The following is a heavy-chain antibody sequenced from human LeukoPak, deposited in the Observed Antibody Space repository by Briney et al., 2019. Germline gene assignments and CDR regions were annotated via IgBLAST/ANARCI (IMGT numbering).Heavy chain of an antibody. Sequence: SETLSLTCTVSGGSISSYYWSWIRQPPGKGLEWIGYIYYSGSTNYNPSLKSRVTISVDTSKNQFSLKLSSVTAADTAVYYCARGVAVAGTVDYWGQGTLVTVSS. D-gene: IGHD6-19*01. CDR3: ARGVAVAGTVDY. CDR2: IYYSGST. V-gene: IGHV4-59*01. J-gene: IGHJ4*02. CDR1: GGSISSYY.